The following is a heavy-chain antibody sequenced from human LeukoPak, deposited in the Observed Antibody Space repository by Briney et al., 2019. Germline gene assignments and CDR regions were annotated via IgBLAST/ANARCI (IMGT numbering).Heavy chain of an antibody. D-gene: IGHD3-22*01. V-gene: IGHV3-23*01. CDR1: GFTFSSYS. CDR2: ISGSGGST. CDR3: ANRDYYDSRGYYYVGSAFDI. Sequence: GGSLRLSCAASGFTFSSYSMNWVRQAPGKGLEWVSAISGSGGSTYYADSVKGRFTISRDNSKDTLYLQMNSLRAEDTAVYYCANRDYYDSRGYYYVGSAFDIWGQGTMVTVSS. J-gene: IGHJ3*02.